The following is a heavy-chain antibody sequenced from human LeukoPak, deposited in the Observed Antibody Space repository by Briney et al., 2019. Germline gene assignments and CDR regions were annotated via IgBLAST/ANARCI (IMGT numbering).Heavy chain of an antibody. V-gene: IGHV3-7*01. J-gene: IGHJ4*02. CDR1: GFTFSSYW. Sequence: PGGSLRLSCAASGFTFSSYWMSWVRQAPGKGLEWVANIKQDGSEKYYVDSVKGRFTISRDNAKNSLYLQMNSLRAADTAVYYCARGPVGIVATGNDYWGQGALVTVSS. CDR3: ARGPVGIVATGNDY. D-gene: IGHD5-12*01. CDR2: IKQDGSEK.